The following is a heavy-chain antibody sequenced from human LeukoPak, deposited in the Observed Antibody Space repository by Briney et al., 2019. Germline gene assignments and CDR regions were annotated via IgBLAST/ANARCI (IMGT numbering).Heavy chain of an antibody. D-gene: IGHD2-15*01. CDR2: ISGSGGST. Sequence: GGSLRLSCAASGFTFSTYAMSWARQAPGRGLEWVSAISGSGGSTYYADSVKGRFTISRDNSKNTLYLQMNSLRAEDTAVYYCVKDLRGYCSGGSCYEWDYWGQGTLITVSS. V-gene: IGHV3-23*01. J-gene: IGHJ4*02. CDR1: GFTFSTYA. CDR3: VKDLRGYCSGGSCYEWDY.